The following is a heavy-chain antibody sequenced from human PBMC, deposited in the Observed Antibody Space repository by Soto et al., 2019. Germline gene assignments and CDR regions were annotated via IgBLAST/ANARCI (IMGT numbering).Heavy chain of an antibody. J-gene: IGHJ5*02. CDR2: IRRKVNSYAT. V-gene: IGHV3-73*01. Sequence: EVQLVESGGGLVQPGNSLQLSCAASGFIFSDSVIHWVRQAPGKGLEWVGRIRRKVNSYATAYTASVNGRFAISRDDSRDTAYLQMNSLQVEDTALYYCTRGGSNTWRIDPWGQGTLVIVSS. CDR3: TRGGSNTWRIDP. D-gene: IGHD7-27*01. CDR1: GFIFSDSV.